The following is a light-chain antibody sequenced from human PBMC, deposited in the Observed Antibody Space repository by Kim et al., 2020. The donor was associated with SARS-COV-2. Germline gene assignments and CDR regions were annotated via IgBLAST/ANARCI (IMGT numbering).Light chain of an antibody. CDR3: QQYNKIPGT. CDR2: DAS. V-gene: IGKV1-33*01. Sequence: ASVGDRVTITCQASQDIDNYLNWYQQTLGKAPKLLIYDASSLETGVPSRFSGVRSGTKFSFTISRLQPEDIATYYCQQYNKIPGTFGQGTRLEIK. CDR1: QDIDNY. J-gene: IGKJ5*01.